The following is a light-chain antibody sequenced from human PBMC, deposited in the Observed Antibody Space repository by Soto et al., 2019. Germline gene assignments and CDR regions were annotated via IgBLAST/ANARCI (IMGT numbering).Light chain of an antibody. CDR3: SSYAGSNIVV. V-gene: IGLV2-8*01. Sequence: QSALTQPPSASGSPGQSVTISCTGSSSDVGGYNYVSWYQQHPGKAPKLMIYDVSKRPSGVPDRVSGSKSGNTAALTVSGLQAEDEADYYCSSYAGSNIVVFGGGTKLTVL. CDR2: DVS. J-gene: IGLJ2*01. CDR1: SSDVGGYNY.